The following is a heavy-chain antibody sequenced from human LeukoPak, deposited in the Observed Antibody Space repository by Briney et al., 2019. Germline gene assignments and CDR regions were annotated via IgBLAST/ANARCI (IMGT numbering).Heavy chain of an antibody. J-gene: IGHJ4*02. D-gene: IGHD5-18*01. Sequence: SETLSLTCAVYGGSFSGYYWSWIRQPPGKGLEWIGEIKHSGSTNYNPSLKSRVTISVDTSKNQFSLKLSSVTAADTAVYYCARVEYSLDYWGQGTLVTVSS. CDR1: GGSFSGYY. CDR3: ARVEYSLDY. V-gene: IGHV4-34*01. CDR2: IKHSGST.